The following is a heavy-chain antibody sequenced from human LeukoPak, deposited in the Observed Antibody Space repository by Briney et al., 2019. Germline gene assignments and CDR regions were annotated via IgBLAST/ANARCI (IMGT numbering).Heavy chain of an antibody. V-gene: IGHV3-74*01. J-gene: IGHJ6*03. CDR1: GFIFTTYW. Sequence: GGSLRLSCAASGFIFTTYWMHWVRQAPGKGLVWVSRINSDGSSTTYADSVKGRFTISRDNAKNTLYLQMNSLRAEDTAVYYCARVPAPRSGGFGYYYYYMDVWGKGTTVTVSS. CDR3: ARVPAPRSGGFGYYYYYMDV. CDR2: INSDGSST. D-gene: IGHD2-8*02.